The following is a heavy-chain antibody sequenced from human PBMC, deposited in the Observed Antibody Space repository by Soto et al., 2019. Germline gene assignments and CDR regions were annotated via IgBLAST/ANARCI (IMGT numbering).Heavy chain of an antibody. D-gene: IGHD2-2*01. CDR3: ARVVGGYYYGMDV. Sequence: QVQLQESGPGLVKPSGTLSLTCAVSGGSISSSNWWSWDRQPPGKGLEWIGEIYHSGSTNYNPSLKSRVTILVDKSKNQLSLKLSSVTAADTAVYYCARVVGGYYYGMDVWGQGTAVTVSS. CDR2: IYHSGST. V-gene: IGHV4-4*02. J-gene: IGHJ6*02. CDR1: GGSISSSNW.